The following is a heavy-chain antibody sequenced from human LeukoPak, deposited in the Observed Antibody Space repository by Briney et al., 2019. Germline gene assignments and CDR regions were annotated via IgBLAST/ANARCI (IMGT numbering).Heavy chain of an antibody. V-gene: IGHV4-39*07. CDR2: IFYSGST. Sequence: SETLSLTCTVSSGSISTSNYYWGWVRQPPGKALEWIGNIFYSGSTYYNPSLKSRVTISVDTSKNQFSLKLSSVTAADTAVYYCAKTNYGGAIDYWGQGTLVTVSS. CDR1: SGSISTSNYY. CDR3: AKTNYGGAIDY. J-gene: IGHJ4*02. D-gene: IGHD3-16*01.